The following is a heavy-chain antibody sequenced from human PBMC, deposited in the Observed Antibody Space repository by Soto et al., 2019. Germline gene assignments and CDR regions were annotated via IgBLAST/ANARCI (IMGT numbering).Heavy chain of an antibody. CDR3: SRSLNS. CDR1: GFTFSTYW. CDR2: INRDGSEK. V-gene: IGHV3-7*01. Sequence: GGSLRLSCAASGFTFSTYWMDWVRQTPGKGLEWVANINRDGSEKNYVDSVKGRFTIYRDNAKNSLYLQMSSLTAEDSALYYCSRSLNSWGQGTLVTVS. J-gene: IGHJ4*02.